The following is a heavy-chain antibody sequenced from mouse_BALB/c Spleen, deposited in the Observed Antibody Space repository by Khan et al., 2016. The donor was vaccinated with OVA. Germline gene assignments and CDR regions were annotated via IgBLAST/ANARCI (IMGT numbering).Heavy chain of an antibody. CDR1: GYIFNSYW. Sequence: QVQLKQSGAELVRPGASVKLSCKTSGYIFNSYWIHWVKQRSGQGLEWIARIYPGTDNTYYDEKLKDKATLTAAKSSSTAYLQLSSLKSEDSAVYFCAREEALYYFDYWGQGTTLTVSS. V-gene: IGHV1-76*01. CDR3: AREEALYYFDY. J-gene: IGHJ2*01. CDR2: IYPGTDNT.